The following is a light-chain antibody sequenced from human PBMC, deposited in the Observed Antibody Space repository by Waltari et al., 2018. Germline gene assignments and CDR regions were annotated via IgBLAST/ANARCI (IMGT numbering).Light chain of an antibody. Sequence: DIQMTQSPSTLSASVGDRVTITCRASQSLSSWLAWYQQKPGKAPKLLIYKASSLESGVPSRFSGSGSGTEFTLTISSLQPDDFATYYCQQYNSYSPPTFGGGTKVEIK. CDR1: QSLSSW. J-gene: IGKJ4*01. CDR2: KAS. V-gene: IGKV1-5*03. CDR3: QQYNSYSPPT.